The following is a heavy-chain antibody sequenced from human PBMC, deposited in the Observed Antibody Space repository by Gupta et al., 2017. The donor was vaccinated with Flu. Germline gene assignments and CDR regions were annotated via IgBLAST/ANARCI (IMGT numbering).Heavy chain of an antibody. CDR2: INPSGGST. D-gene: IGHD1-26*01. Sequence: QVQLVQSGVAVKRPGASVKVSCKASGYIFSSFYIHWVRQAPGQGLEWMGMINPSGGSTMFPQTFQGRVTFTRDTSTDTVYMELNSLKSEDTAIYYGARQSGSYSSDFDFWGQGSLVTVSS. J-gene: IGHJ4*02. V-gene: IGHV1-46*01. CDR1: GYIFSSFY. CDR3: ARQSGSYSSDFDF.